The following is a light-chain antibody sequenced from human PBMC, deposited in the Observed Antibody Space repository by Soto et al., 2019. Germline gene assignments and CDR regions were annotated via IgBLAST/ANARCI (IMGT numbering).Light chain of an antibody. CDR2: EVT. Sequence: QSALTQPPSVSGSPGQSVTISCTGTNSDVGHYNRVSWFQQPPGTAPKLMIYEVTNRPSGVPDRFSGSKSGNTASLTISGLQAEDEGDYYCSSHTTSSTVVFGGGTQLTVL. CDR3: SSHTTSSTVV. CDR1: NSDVGHYNR. J-gene: IGLJ2*01. V-gene: IGLV2-18*02.